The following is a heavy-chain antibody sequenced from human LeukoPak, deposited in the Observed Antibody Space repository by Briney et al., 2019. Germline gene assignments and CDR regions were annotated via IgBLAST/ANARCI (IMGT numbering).Heavy chain of an antibody. V-gene: IGHV1-18*01. J-gene: IGHJ5*02. CDR2: ISAYNGNT. CDR3: ARNYGSGSYYLYSP. CDR1: GYTFTSYG. D-gene: IGHD3-10*01. Sequence: ASVKVSCKASGYTFTSYGISWVRQAPGQGLEWMGWISAYNGNTNYAQKLQGRVTMTTDTSTSTAYMELRSLRSDDTAVYYCARNYGSGSYYLYSPWGQGTLVTVSS.